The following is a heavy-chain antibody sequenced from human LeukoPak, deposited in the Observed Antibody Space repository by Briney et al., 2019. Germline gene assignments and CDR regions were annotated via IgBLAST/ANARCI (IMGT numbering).Heavy chain of an antibody. D-gene: IGHD5-12*01. CDR1: GYTLTELS. CDR2: FDPEDGET. CDR3: ASGFLGGYDSNFDY. J-gene: IGHJ4*02. V-gene: IGHV1-24*01. Sequence: GASVKVSCKVSGYTLTELSMHWVRQAPGKGLEWMGGFDPEDGETIYAQKLQGRVTMTTDTSTSTAYMELRSLRSDDTAVYYCASGFLGGYDSNFDYWGQGTLVTVSS.